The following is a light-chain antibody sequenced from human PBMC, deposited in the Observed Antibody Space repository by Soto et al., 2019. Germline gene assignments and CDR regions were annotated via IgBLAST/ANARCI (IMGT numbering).Light chain of an antibody. Sequence: ELVLTQSTDPLSLSPGEGATLSCRASQSVTYDQLAWYRQTPGQAPRLLIYGASSRAAGIPDRFSGSGSGTDFTLTISRLEPEDFVVYHCQQYGDLPPTFGQGTKVDSK. CDR3: QQYGDLPPT. J-gene: IGKJ1*01. CDR1: QSVTYDQ. V-gene: IGKV3-20*01. CDR2: GAS.